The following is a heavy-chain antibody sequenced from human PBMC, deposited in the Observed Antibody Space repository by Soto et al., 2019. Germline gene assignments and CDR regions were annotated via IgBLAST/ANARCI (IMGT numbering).Heavy chain of an antibody. J-gene: IGHJ4*02. V-gene: IGHV4-31*03. CDR1: GGSITSGRYY. CDR2: IYYTGNT. CDR3: ARVATIEYCSTSSCYPFDY. Sequence: QVQLQESGPGLVKPSQTLPLTCTVSGGSITSGRYYWSWIRQHPGKGLEWIGYIYYTGNTFYNPSLKSRVTILIDTSKDQFSLKLTSVTAADTAMYYCARVATIEYCSTSSCYPFDYWGQGTLVTVSS. D-gene: IGHD2-2*01.